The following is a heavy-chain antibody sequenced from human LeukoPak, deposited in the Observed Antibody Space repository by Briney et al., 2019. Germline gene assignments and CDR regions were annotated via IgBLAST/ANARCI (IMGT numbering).Heavy chain of an antibody. Sequence: GGSLRLSCAASGFTFSSYSMNWVRQAPGKGLEWVSSIDSSSTSIYYADSVKGRFAISRDNAKNSLYLQMNSLRAEDTAVYYCARALYYFDYWGQGTLVTVSS. CDR1: GFTFSSYS. CDR3: ARALYYFDY. J-gene: IGHJ4*02. CDR2: IDSSSTSI. V-gene: IGHV3-21*01.